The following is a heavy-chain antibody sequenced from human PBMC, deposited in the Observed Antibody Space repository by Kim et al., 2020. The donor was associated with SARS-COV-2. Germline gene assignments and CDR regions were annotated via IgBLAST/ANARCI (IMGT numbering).Heavy chain of an antibody. Sequence: GGSLRLSCAASGFTVYDYAMHEVHKASGKGLEWVTCLSWKSGSIGYADSVKGRFTISRDNAKNSLYLKMKSLRAEDTALYYCANDISPAPACSSGGSCSLYYYYYGMDVWGQGTTVTVSS. V-gene: IGHV3-9*01. CDR3: ANDISPAPACSSGGSCSLYYYYYGMDV. D-gene: IGHD2-15*01. CDR1: GFTVYDYA. CDR2: LSWKSGSI. J-gene: IGHJ6*02.